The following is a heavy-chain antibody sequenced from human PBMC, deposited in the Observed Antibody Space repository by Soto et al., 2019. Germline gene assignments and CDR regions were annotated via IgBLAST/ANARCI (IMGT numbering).Heavy chain of an antibody. J-gene: IGHJ6*02. Sequence: SQTLSLTCVISGDSHSSNSAAWNWIRQSPSRGLEWLGRTSYRSKWYSNYAVSVKSRITINPDTSKNQFSLQLNSVTPEDTAVYYGSRFHSSSSADMDVWGQGTTVTVSS. CDR2: TSYRSKWYS. CDR3: SRFHSSSSADMDV. V-gene: IGHV6-1*01. D-gene: IGHD6-6*01. CDR1: GDSHSSNSAA.